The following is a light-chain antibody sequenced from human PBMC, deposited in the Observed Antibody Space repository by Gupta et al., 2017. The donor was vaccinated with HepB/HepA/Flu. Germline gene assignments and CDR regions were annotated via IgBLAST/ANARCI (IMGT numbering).Light chain of an antibody. CDR3: QQSYNTPKT. Sequence: DIQMSQSPTSLSASVGDRVTITCRARQSISSYLNWYQQKPGKAPKLLIYAASSLQCGVPSRFSGSGSGTDFTLTISSLQPEDFATYYCQQSYNTPKTFGQGTKVEIK. CDR2: AAS. J-gene: IGKJ1*01. CDR1: QSISSY. V-gene: IGKV1-39*01.